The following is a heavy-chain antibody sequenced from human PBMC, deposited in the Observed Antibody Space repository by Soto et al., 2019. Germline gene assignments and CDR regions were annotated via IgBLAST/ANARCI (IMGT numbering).Heavy chain of an antibody. J-gene: IGHJ5*02. D-gene: IGHD5-18*01. Sequence: ASVKVSCKASGYTFTNNDVSWVRQATGQGLEWMGWMNPRSGDTGYAQKFQGRVTMTRDISIATAYMELNSLTSEDTAIYYCARMESFGSLNWLDPWGQGTLVTVYS. V-gene: IGHV1-8*02. CDR2: MNPRSGDT. CDR1: GYTFTNND. CDR3: ARMESFGSLNWLDP.